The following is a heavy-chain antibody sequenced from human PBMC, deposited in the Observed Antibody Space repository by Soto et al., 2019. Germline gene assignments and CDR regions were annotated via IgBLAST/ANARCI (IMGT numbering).Heavy chain of an antibody. D-gene: IGHD1-7*01. CDR1: GFTFRGYW. CDR2: IKNDGSET. J-gene: IGHJ4*02. V-gene: IGHV3-74*01. CDR3: AKYDEPELLN. Sequence: EVQLVESGGGLVQPGGSLRLSCAASGFTFRGYWMHWVRQAPGKGLVWVSRIKNDGSETDYADSVKGRFTISRDNAKNTLYLHMTRLRAEDTAVYVCAKYDEPELLNWGQGTLVTVSS.